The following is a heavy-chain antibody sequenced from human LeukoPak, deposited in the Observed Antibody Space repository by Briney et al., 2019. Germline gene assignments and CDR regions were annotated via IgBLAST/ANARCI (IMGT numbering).Heavy chain of an antibody. CDR2: IKEDGSEK. J-gene: IGHJ4*02. CDR3: ARDTGCSGGICYSFYDC. Sequence: AGGSLRLSCAASEFTFSSYWMTWVRQVPGKGLEWVANIKEDGSEKYYVDSVKGRFTISRDNAKNSLYLQMDSLRAEDTAVYYCARDTGCSGGICYSFYDCWGQGTLVTVSS. V-gene: IGHV3-7*01. D-gene: IGHD2-15*01. CDR1: EFTFSSYW.